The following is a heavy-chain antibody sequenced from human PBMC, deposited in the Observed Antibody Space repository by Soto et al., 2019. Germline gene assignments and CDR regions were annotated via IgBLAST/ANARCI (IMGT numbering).Heavy chain of an antibody. Sequence: QVQLQESGPGLVKPSQTLSLTCTVSGGSISSGGYYWSWIRQHPGKGLEWIGYIYYSGSTYYNPSLSSRVTIPVDTCKNQFSLQLGSVTAADTAVYYCARDRIGMPPHSYSYGMDVWGQGTTVTVSS. CDR2: IYYSGST. D-gene: IGHD2-15*01. CDR1: GGSISSGGYY. CDR3: ARDRIGMPPHSYSYGMDV. V-gene: IGHV4-31*03. J-gene: IGHJ6*02.